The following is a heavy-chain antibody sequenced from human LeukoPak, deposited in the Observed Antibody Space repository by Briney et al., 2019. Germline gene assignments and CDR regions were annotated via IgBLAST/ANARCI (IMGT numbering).Heavy chain of an antibody. J-gene: IGHJ6*02. Sequence: ASVKVSCTASGYTFTSYGISWVRQAPGQGLEWMGWISAYNGNTNYAQKLQGRVTMTTDTSTSTAYMELRSLRSDDTAVYYCARERIAAPRSYYYYGMDRWGQGTTVTVSS. CDR3: ARERIAAPRSYYYYGMDR. CDR2: ISAYNGNT. V-gene: IGHV1-18*01. CDR1: GYTFTSYG. D-gene: IGHD6-13*01.